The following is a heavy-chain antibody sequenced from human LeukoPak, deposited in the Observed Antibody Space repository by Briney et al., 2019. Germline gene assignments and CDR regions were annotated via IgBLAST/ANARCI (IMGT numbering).Heavy chain of an antibody. CDR2: ISGNGADI. Sequence: GGSLRLSCGATGFTFMSYGMTWVRQAPGKGLEWISYISGNGADIYYADSVRGRFTISRDNAEKKLFLQMSSLRDGDTAVYYCASLPMVRGVARSPYWGQGTLVSVTS. CDR3: ASLPMVRGVARSPY. J-gene: IGHJ4*02. V-gene: IGHV3-21*05. D-gene: IGHD3-10*01. CDR1: GFTFMSYG.